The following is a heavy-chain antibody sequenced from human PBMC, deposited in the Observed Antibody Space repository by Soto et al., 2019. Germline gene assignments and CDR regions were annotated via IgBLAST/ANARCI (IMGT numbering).Heavy chain of an antibody. CDR3: ARDRYCSGGSYYPHRLGMDV. V-gene: IGHV1-18*01. J-gene: IGHJ6*02. Sequence: QVQLVQSGAEVKKPGPSVKVSGKASGYTFTSYGISWVRQAPGQGLEWMGWISAYNGNTNYAQKLQGRVTMTTDTSTGIAYMELRSLRADDTAVYYCARDRYCSGGSYYPHRLGMDVWGQGTTVTVSS. CDR2: ISAYNGNT. D-gene: IGHD2-15*01. CDR1: GYTFTSYG.